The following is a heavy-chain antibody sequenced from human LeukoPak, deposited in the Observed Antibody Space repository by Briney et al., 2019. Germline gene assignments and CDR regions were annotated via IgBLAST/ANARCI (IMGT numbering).Heavy chain of an antibody. CDR2: IYHSGST. D-gene: IGHD3-10*01. CDR1: GYSISSGYY. J-gene: IGHJ5*02. V-gene: IGHV4-38-2*02. CDR3: ARSWYGSFDP. Sequence: SETLSLTCTVSGYSISSGYYWGWIRQPPGKGLEWIGSIYHSGSTYYNPSLKSRVTISVDTSKNQFSLKLSSVTAADTAVYYCARSWYGSFDPWGQGTLVTVSS.